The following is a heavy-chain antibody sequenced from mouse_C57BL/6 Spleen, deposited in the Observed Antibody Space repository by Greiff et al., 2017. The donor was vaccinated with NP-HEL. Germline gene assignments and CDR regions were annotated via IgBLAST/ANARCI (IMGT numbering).Heavy chain of an antibody. V-gene: IGHV5-4*01. D-gene: IGHD1-1*01. CDR2: ISDGGSYT. CDR1: GFTFSSYA. Sequence: EVQGVESGGGLVKPGGSLKLSCAASGFTFSSYAMSWVRQTPEKRLEWVATISDGGSYTYYPANVKGRFTISRDNAKNNLYLQRSHLKSEDTAMYYCARGRNYGSSYDWFAYWGQGTLVTVSA. J-gene: IGHJ3*01. CDR3: ARGRNYGSSYDWFAY.